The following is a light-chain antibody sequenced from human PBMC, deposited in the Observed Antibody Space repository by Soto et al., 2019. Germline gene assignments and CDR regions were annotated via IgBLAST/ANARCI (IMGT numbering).Light chain of an antibody. V-gene: IGKV3-20*01. CDR1: QSVSSSY. Sequence: EIVLTQSPGTLSLSPGERATLSCRASQSVSSSYLAWYQQKPGQAPRLLIYGASSRATGIPDRFSGSGSGTDFTLTISRLEPEDFAVYYCQQYGSSSTVGQGTRLEI. CDR2: GAS. CDR3: QQYGSSST. J-gene: IGKJ5*01.